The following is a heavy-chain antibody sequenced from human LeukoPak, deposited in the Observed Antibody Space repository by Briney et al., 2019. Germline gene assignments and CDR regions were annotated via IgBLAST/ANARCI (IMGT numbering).Heavy chain of an antibody. J-gene: IGHJ4*02. CDR3: ASRPHGDYPYFDY. D-gene: IGHD4-17*01. Sequence: GGSLRLSCAASGFTFSSYSMNWVRQAPGKRLEWVSYISSSSSTIYYADSVKGRFTISRDNAKNSLYLQMNSLRAEDTAVYYCASRPHGDYPYFDYWGQGTLVTVSS. CDR2: ISSSSSTI. V-gene: IGHV3-48*04. CDR1: GFTFSSYS.